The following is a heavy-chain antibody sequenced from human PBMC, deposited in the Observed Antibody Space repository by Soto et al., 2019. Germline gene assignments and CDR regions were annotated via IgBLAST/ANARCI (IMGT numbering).Heavy chain of an antibody. J-gene: IGHJ4*02. D-gene: IGHD1-26*01. CDR2: ISWNSGGI. CDR1: GFTFDDYA. CDR3: AKDRKTGELLNYFDY. V-gene: IGHV3-9*01. Sequence: GGSLRLSCAASGFTFDDYAMHWVRQAPGKGLEWVSGISWNSGGIGYADSVKGRFTISRDNAKNSLYLQMNSLRAEDTALYYCAKDRKTGELLNYFDYWGQGTLVTVSS.